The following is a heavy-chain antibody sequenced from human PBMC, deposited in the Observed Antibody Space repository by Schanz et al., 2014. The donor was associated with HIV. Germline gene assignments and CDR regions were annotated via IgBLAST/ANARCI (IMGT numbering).Heavy chain of an antibody. CDR3: ARAKWPPRSRHFDF. CDR1: GESLSGYY. D-gene: IGHD6-13*01. V-gene: IGHV4-34*02. J-gene: IGHJ4*02. CDR2: INHSGST. Sequence: QVQLQQWGAGLLKPSETLSLTCAVYGESLSGYYWTWIRQPPKKGLEWIGEINHSGSTNYTPSLKSRVTISVETSKNQFSLKLDSGTAADTAVYYCARAKWPPRSRHFDFWGQGNLVTVSS.